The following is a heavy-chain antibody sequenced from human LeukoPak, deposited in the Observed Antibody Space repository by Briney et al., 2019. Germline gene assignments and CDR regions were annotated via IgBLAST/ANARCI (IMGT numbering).Heavy chain of an antibody. D-gene: IGHD3-22*01. J-gene: IGHJ4*02. V-gene: IGHV3-30*02. CDR1: GFTFSSYE. CDR3: ATFPYYFDSSGSYYFDF. Sequence: PGGSLRLSCAASGFTFSSYEMNWVRQAPGKGLEWVAFIRYDGTNKYYADSVKGRFTISRDNSKNTLYLQMNSLRAEDTAVFYCATFPYYFDSSGSYYFDFWGQGTLVTVSS. CDR2: IRYDGTNK.